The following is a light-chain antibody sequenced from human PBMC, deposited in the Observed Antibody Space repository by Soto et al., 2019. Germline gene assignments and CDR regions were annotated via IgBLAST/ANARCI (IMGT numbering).Light chain of an antibody. J-gene: IGKJ4*01. Sequence: DIQMTQSPSSLSASVGDRVTITCRASQDISNHLAWYQQKPGTVPKLLMYAASTLQSGVPSRFSGSGSGTVFTLTISSLQPEDFATYYCQKYNGAPLTFGGGTKVEI. CDR2: AAS. CDR3: QKYNGAPLT. CDR1: QDISNH. V-gene: IGKV1-27*01.